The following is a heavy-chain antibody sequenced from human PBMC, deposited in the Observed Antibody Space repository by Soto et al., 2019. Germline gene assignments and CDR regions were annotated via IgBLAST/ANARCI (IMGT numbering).Heavy chain of an antibody. V-gene: IGHV1-69*13. CDR2: IIPIFGTA. Sequence: GASVKVSCKASGGTFSSYAISWVRQAPGQGLEWMGGIIPIFGTANYAQKFQGRVTTTADESTSTAYMELSSLRSEDTAVYYCARSFWSGYPFDYWGQGTLVTVSS. D-gene: IGHD3-3*01. CDR1: GGTFSSYA. CDR3: ARSFWSGYPFDY. J-gene: IGHJ4*02.